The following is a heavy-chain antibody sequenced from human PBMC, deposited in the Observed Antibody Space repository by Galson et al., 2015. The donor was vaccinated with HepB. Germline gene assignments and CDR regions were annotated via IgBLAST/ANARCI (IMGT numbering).Heavy chain of an antibody. Sequence: SVKVSCKVSGYTLTELSMHWVRQAPGKGLEWMGGFDPEDGETIYAQKFQGRVTMTEDTSTDTAYMELSRLRSDDTAVYYCARELQPLNWFDPWGQGTLVTVSS. CDR2: FDPEDGET. CDR1: GYTLTELS. D-gene: IGHD1-1*01. V-gene: IGHV1-24*01. J-gene: IGHJ5*02. CDR3: ARELQPLNWFDP.